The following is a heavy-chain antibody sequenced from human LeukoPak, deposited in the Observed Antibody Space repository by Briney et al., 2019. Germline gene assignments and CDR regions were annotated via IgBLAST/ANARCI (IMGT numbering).Heavy chain of an antibody. CDR1: GYSFTSYW. Sequence: ESLKISCKGSGYSFTSYWIGWVRQMPGKGLEWMGIIHPGDSDTRYSPSFQGQVTISADKSISTAYLQWSSLKASATAIYYCARAGTYYYYHMDVWGKGTTVTVFS. V-gene: IGHV5-51*01. CDR3: ARAGTYYYYHMDV. J-gene: IGHJ6*03. CDR2: IHPGDSDT. D-gene: IGHD6-19*01.